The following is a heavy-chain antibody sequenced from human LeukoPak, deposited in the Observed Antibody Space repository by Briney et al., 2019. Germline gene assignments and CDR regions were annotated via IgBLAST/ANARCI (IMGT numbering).Heavy chain of an antibody. CDR3: ARQNGAGYYYYFDS. Sequence: GGSLRLSCAASGFTFSSYSMTWVRQAPGKGLEWVSYISSSSGSIYYADSVKGRFTISRDNAKNSLFLQMTSLRAEDAAVYYCARQNGAGYYYYFDSWGQGTQVTVSS. D-gene: IGHD3-22*01. V-gene: IGHV3-48*01. CDR2: ISSSSGSI. J-gene: IGHJ4*02. CDR1: GFTFSSYS.